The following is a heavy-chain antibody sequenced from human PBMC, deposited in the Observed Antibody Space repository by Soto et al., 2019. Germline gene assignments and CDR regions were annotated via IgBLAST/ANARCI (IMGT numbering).Heavy chain of an antibody. D-gene: IGHD1-1*01. CDR3: AKDIKSTGGYFGLDL. CDR1: GFTFDYHA. CDR2: ISWNSGTI. J-gene: IGHJ6*02. V-gene: IGHV3-9*01. Sequence: GGSLRLSCAASGFTFDYHAMHWVRQGPGKGLEWVSGISWNSGTIVYADSVKGRFTISRDNTKNSLYLQMDSLRREDTALYYCAKDIKSTGGYFGLDLWGQGTTVTVSS.